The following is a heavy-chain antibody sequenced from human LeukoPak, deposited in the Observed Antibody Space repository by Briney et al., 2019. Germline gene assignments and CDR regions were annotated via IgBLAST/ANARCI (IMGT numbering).Heavy chain of an antibody. CDR1: GFTFDDYG. CDR2: INWNGGST. D-gene: IGHD3-10*01. J-gene: IGHJ4*02. CDR3: ARDGYYGSGSRSPFDY. V-gene: IGHV3-20*01. Sequence: GGSLRLSCAASGFTFDDYGMSWVRQAPGKGPEWVSGINWNGGSTGYADSVKGRFTISRDNAKNSLYLQMNSLRAEDTALYHCARDGYYGSGSRSPFDYWGQGTLVTVSS.